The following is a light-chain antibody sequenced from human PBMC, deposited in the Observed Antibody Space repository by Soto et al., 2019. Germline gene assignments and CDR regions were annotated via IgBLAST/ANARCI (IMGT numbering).Light chain of an antibody. Sequence: DVVMIQSPLSLPVTLGQPASISCRSSQSLLHSNGYNYLDWYLQKPGQSPQLLIYLVSVRASGVPDRFSGSGSGTDFTLRISRVEAEDVGVYYCMQALQTPWTFGQGTKVDIK. V-gene: IGKV2-28*01. J-gene: IGKJ1*01. CDR2: LVS. CDR1: QSLLHSNGYNY. CDR3: MQALQTPWT.